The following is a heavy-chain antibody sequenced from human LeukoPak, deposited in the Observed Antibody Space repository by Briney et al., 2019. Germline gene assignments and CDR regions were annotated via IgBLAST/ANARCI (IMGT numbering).Heavy chain of an antibody. Sequence: ASVKVSCKASGYTFTGYYMHWVRQAPGQGLEWMGWINPNSGGTNYAQKFQGRVTMTRDTSISTAYMELSRLRSDDTAVYYCARGAPRYDFWSGYYTEVDYWGQGILVTVSS. CDR2: INPNSGGT. CDR3: ARGAPRYDFWSGYYTEVDY. D-gene: IGHD3-3*01. V-gene: IGHV1-2*02. CDR1: GYTFTGYY. J-gene: IGHJ4*02.